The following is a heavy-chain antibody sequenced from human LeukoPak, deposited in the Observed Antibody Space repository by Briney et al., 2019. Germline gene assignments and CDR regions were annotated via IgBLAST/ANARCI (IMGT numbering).Heavy chain of an antibody. J-gene: IGHJ5*02. CDR1: GYTYTSYY. V-gene: IGHV1-46*03. CDR2: INPSGDST. CDR3: ARDKFSGSYFPHWFDP. Sequence: ASVKVSCKASGYTYTSYYMHWVRQAPGQGLEWMGIINPSGDSTSYAQKFQGRVTMTRDTSTSTVYMELSSLRSEDTAVYYCARDKFSGSYFPHWFDPWGQGTLVTVSS. D-gene: IGHD1-26*01.